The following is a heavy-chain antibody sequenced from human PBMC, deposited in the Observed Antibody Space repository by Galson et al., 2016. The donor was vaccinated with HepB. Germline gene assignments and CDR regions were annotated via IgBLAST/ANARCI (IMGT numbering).Heavy chain of an antibody. J-gene: IGHJ6*02. D-gene: IGHD5-18*01. Sequence: SVKVSCKASGYPFTTYSMHWVRQAPGQGLEWMGWINAGIGNTKYSQKIQDRVTITWDTAATTAYMELRSLRSEDTAVYYCARGKRWLRDSYSYAMDVWGQGTTVTVSS. V-gene: IGHV1-3*01. CDR2: INAGIGNT. CDR3: ARGKRWLRDSYSYAMDV. CDR1: GYPFTTYS.